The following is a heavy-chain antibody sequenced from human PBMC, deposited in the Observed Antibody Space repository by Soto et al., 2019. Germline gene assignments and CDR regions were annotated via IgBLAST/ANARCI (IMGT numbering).Heavy chain of an antibody. Sequence: GASVKVSCKASGGTFSSYTISWVRQAPGQGLEWMGRIIPILGIANYAQKFQGRVTITADKSTSTAYMELSSLRSEDTAVYYCARNLMDLDILSCCYIGDLHAYRGR. V-gene: IGHV1-69*02. CDR2: IIPILGIA. CDR1: GGTFSSYT. D-gene: IGHD3-9*01. CDR3: ARNLMDLDILSCCYIGDLHAY. J-gene: IGHJ2*01.